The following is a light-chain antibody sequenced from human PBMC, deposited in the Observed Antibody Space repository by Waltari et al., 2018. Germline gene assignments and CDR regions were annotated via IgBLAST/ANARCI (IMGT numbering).Light chain of an antibody. J-gene: IGKJ1*01. CDR2: ATA. CDR1: QFVSSY. Sequence: DIQMTQSPSSLSASIGDRVTIPCRASQFVSSYLNWFQQKPGKAPKLLSYATASLQSGVPSRFSGAGAGTDFTLTISSLQPDDFATYYCQQSYTSPPTFGQGTNVEIK. V-gene: IGKV1-39*01. CDR3: QQSYTSPPT.